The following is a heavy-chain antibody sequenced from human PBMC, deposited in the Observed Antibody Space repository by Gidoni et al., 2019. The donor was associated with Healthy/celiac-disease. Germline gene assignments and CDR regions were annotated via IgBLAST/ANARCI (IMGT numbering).Heavy chain of an antibody. CDR2: ISGSGGST. Sequence: EVQLLESGGGLVQPGGSLRLSCAASGFPFSRYALSWVRQAPGKGLGWGSAISGSGGSTYYADSVKGRFTISRDNAKNTMYLQMNSLRAEDTAVYYCAKDREDDYDSSGYLDAFDIWGQGTMVTVSS. J-gene: IGHJ3*02. CDR3: AKDREDDYDSSGYLDAFDI. CDR1: GFPFSRYA. D-gene: IGHD3-22*01. V-gene: IGHV3-23*01.